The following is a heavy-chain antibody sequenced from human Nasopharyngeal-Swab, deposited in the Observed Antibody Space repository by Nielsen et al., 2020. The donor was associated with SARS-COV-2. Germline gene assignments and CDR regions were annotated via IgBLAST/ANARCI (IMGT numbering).Heavy chain of an antibody. Sequence: LKISCAASGFPFSSYAMHWVRQAPGKGLEWVAVISYDGSKKYYADSVKGRFTISRDNSKNTLYLQMNSLRAEDTAVYYCARDQGSSWYTYYYYYGMDVWGQGTTVTVSS. CDR2: ISYDGSKK. V-gene: IGHV3-30-3*01. D-gene: IGHD6-13*01. J-gene: IGHJ6*02. CDR1: GFPFSSYA. CDR3: ARDQGSSWYTYYYYYGMDV.